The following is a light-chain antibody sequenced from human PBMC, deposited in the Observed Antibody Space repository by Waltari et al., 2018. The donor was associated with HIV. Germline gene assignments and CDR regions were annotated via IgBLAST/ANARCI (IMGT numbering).Light chain of an antibody. J-gene: IGLJ2*01. Sequence: SYELTQPPSVSVSPGQTARITCSGELLPKKYSYWYQHKSGQAPVLVIYEDNKRPSGIPERFSASSSGTMATLTFSGAQVEDEVDYYCYSTDTNGHPLFGGGTKLTVL. V-gene: IGLV3-10*01. CDR3: YSTDTNGHPL. CDR2: EDN. CDR1: LLPKKY.